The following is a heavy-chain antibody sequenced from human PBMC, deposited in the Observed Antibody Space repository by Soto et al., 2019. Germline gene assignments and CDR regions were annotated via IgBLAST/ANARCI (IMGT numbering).Heavy chain of an antibody. J-gene: IGHJ4*02. Sequence: QVQLVESGGGVVQPGRSLKLSCAASGFSFSSYGMHWVRQTPGKGLEWVAAISYDGSNTYYADSVKGRFTISRDNSKNTLYLQMNSLRAENTAVYYCAKEGPSRGARGGSYCMAYEYWGQGTLVTVSS. CDR3: AKEGPSRGARGGSYCMAYEY. CDR2: ISYDGSNT. V-gene: IGHV3-30*18. D-gene: IGHD1-26*01. CDR1: GFSFSSYG.